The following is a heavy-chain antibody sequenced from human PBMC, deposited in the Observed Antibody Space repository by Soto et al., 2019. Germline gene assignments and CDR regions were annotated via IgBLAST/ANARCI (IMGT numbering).Heavy chain of an antibody. CDR1: GFSFSTSP. V-gene: IGHV3-48*02. CDR2: IGGRTSTT. CDR3: ARDPFNGWYVKLFDE. Sequence: EVQLVESGGVLVQPGGSLRLSCAASGFSFSTSPMHWVRQAPGKGLEWVSYIGGRTSTTYYSDSVKGRFTISRDNSRNTLYLQMNSPRDDDTALYYCARDPFNGWYVKLFDEWGQGTLVTVSS. J-gene: IGHJ4*02. D-gene: IGHD6-19*01.